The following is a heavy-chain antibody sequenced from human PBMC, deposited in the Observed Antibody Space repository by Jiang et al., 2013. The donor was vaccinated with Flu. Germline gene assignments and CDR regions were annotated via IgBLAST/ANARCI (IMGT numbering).Heavy chain of an antibody. J-gene: IGHJ2*01. Sequence: EWIGDIYHSGSTKXNPSLESRVTLSVDKPNNQFSLRLNSVTASDTAIYYCARTIAARVGNWYFDLWGRGTLVSV. CDR3: ARTIAARVGNWYFDL. D-gene: IGHD6-6*01. CDR2: IYHSGST. V-gene: IGHV4-4*02.